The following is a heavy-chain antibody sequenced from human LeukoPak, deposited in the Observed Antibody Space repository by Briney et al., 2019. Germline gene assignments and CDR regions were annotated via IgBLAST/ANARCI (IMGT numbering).Heavy chain of an antibody. CDR2: IDWDDDK. Sequence: SGPTLVKPTQTLTLTCTFSGFSLSTTGMCVSWIRQPPGKALEWLARIDWDDDKYYSTSLKTRLTLSKDTSKNQVVLTMTNTDPVDTATYYCARSMTTVTHDAFDIWGQGTMVTASS. CDR3: ARSMTTVTHDAFDI. V-gene: IGHV2-70*11. J-gene: IGHJ3*02. CDR1: GFSLSTTGMC. D-gene: IGHD4-17*01.